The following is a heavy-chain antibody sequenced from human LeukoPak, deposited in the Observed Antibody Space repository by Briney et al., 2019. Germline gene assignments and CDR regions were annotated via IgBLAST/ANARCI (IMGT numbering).Heavy chain of an antibody. CDR1: GFTFSSYG. CDR2: IRYDGSNK. J-gene: IGHJ6*03. Sequence: GGSLRLSCAASGFTFSSYGMHWVRQAPGKGLEWVAFIRYDGSNKYYADSVKGRFTISRDNSKNTLYLQMNSLRAEDTAVYYCAKTARIQLWFRSNEYYYYYYMDVWGKGTTVTISS. V-gene: IGHV3-30*02. D-gene: IGHD5-18*01. CDR3: AKTARIQLWFRSNEYYYYYYMDV.